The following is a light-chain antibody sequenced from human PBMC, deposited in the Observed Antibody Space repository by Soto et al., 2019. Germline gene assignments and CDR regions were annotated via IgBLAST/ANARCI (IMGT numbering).Light chain of an antibody. J-gene: IGKJ1*01. CDR2: GAS. Sequence: EIVLTQSPASMSVSLGDSATLSCSASQSVSLSLAWYQMRPGQPPRLILYGASTRANDIPVRISGSGSGTDLTLIISSLQSEDFAFYVCQQYHIWLPWTFGQGTKVDI. V-gene: IGKV3-15*01. CDR1: QSVSLS. CDR3: QQYHIWLPWT.